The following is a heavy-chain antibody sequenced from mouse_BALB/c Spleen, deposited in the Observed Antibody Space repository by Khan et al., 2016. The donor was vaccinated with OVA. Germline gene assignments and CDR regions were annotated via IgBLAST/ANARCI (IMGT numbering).Heavy chain of an antibody. J-gene: IGHJ3*01. D-gene: IGHD2-2*01. CDR1: GYSFTSYY. V-gene: IGHV1S135*01. CDR2: IDPFSGRT. CDR3: TRHGYVAWFTY. Sequence: IQLVQSGPELMKPGASVKISCKASGYSFTSYYIHWVMQSHGKSLEWIGYIDPFSGRTTYNQKFKGKATLTVDKSSSTAYIHLSNLTSEDSEVYYCTRHGYVAWFTYWGQGTLVTVSA.